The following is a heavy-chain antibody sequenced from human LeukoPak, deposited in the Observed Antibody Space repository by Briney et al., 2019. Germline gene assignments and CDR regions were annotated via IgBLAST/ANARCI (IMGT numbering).Heavy chain of an antibody. CDR3: ARRGYSGYDTDHFDY. CDR1: GGSISSGDYY. D-gene: IGHD5-12*01. V-gene: IGHV4-30-4*01. Sequence: PSETLSLTRTVSGGSISSGDYYWSWIRQPPGKGLEWIGYIYYSGSTYYNPSLKSRVTISVDTSKNQFSLKLSSVTAADTAVYYCARRGYSGYDTDHFDYWGQGTLVTVSS. J-gene: IGHJ4*02. CDR2: IYYSGST.